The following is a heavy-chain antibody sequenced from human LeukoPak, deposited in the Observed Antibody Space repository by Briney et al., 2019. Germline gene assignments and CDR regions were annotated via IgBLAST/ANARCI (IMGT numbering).Heavy chain of an antibody. CDR2: ISAYNGDT. Sequence: GASVKVSCKASGYTFTNYGISWVRQAPGQGLEWMGWISAYNGDTNYEQRLQGRVTMTTDTSTSTAYMELRSLRSDETAVYYCARSVCSAATCYTATVWFDPWGQGTLVIVSS. D-gene: IGHD2-2*02. V-gene: IGHV1-18*01. CDR3: ARSVCSAATCYTATVWFDP. CDR1: GYTFTNYG. J-gene: IGHJ5*02.